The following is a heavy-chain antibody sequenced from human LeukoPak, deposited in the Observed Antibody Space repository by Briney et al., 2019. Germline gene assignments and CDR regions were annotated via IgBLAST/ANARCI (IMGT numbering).Heavy chain of an antibody. CDR3: ARDQHYKDY. D-gene: IGHD4-11*01. Sequence: PGGSLRLSCAASGFTFSSYAMHWVRQAPGKGLEWVAVISYDGSNKYYADSVKGRFTISRDNSKNTLYLQMNSLRAEDTAVYYCARDQHYKDYWGQGTLVTVSS. CDR1: GFTFSSYA. V-gene: IGHV3-30-3*01. J-gene: IGHJ4*02. CDR2: ISYDGSNK.